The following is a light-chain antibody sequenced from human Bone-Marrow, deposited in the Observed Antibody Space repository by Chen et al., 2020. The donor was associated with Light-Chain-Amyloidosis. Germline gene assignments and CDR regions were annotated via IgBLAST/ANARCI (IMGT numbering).Light chain of an antibody. Sequence: QSALTQPASVSGSPGQSITVSCTGTSSDIGAYNFVSWYQQHPGKAPKLMIYDVSNRPSGVSKRFSGSKSGNTASLTSAGLQAEDEADYYCSAYTSSSADVLFGGGTKLTVL. CDR3: SAYTSSSADVL. V-gene: IGLV2-14*03. CDR2: DVS. J-gene: IGLJ2*01. CDR1: SSDIGAYNF.